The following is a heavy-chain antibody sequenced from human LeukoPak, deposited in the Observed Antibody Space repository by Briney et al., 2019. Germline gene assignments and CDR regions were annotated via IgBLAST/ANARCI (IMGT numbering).Heavy chain of an antibody. Sequence: GRSLRLSCVVSGFSFSNFGMHWVRQAPGKGLEWVAVISYDGNSEEYGDSVRGRFTISRDNSRNTLYLQMNSLRAEDTAVYYCARDRGMRQIWNWFAPFGQGTLVTVSS. V-gene: IGHV3-33*05. CDR3: ARDRGMRQIWNWFAP. J-gene: IGHJ5*02. CDR2: ISYDGNSE. CDR1: GFSFSNFG.